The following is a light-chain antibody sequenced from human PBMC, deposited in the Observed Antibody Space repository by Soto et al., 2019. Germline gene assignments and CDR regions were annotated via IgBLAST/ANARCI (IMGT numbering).Light chain of an antibody. CDR1: QSISNL. J-gene: IGKJ1*01. CDR2: AAS. Sequence: DIPVTQSPSSLSASIGDRVTITCRASQSISNLLNWYQQKLGTTPKLLIYAASTLQTGVPSRFSGSGSGTDFTLTISSLQPEDSATYYCQQSYSTAWTFGQGTKVEIK. CDR3: QQSYSTAWT. V-gene: IGKV1-39*01.